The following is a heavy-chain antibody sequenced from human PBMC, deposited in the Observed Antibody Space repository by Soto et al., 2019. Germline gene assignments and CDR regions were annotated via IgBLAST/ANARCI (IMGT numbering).Heavy chain of an antibody. CDR2: IWYDGSNK. V-gene: IGHV3-33*01. D-gene: IGHD6-13*01. CDR3: ARDSGGAAAGNHYYYYYGMDV. J-gene: IGHJ6*02. Sequence: QVQLVESGGGVVQPGRSLRLSCAASGFTFSSYGMHWVRQAPGKGLEWVAVIWYDGSNKYYADSVKGRFTISRDNSKNTLYLQMNSLRAEDTAVYYCARDSGGAAAGNHYYYYYGMDVWGQGTTVTVSS. CDR1: GFTFSSYG.